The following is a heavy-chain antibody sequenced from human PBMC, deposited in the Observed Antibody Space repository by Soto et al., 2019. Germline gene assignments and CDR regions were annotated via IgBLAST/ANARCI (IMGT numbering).Heavy chain of an antibody. CDR2: INSDGRST. CDR1: GFTFSSYW. Sequence: GGSLRLSCAASGFTFSSYWMDWVRQAPGKGLVWVSRINSDGRSTYYADSVKGRFTISRDNAKNRLYLQMKSLRAEDTAIYYCARDPRLRWHADYWGQGTLVTVSS. CDR3: ARDPRLRWHADY. V-gene: IGHV3-74*01. J-gene: IGHJ4*02. D-gene: IGHD4-17*01.